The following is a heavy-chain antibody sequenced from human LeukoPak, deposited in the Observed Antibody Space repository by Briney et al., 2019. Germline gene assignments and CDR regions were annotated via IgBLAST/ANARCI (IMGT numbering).Heavy chain of an antibody. CDR3: ARPYGDRPYGAFDI. CDR2: IYYSGST. Sequence: PSETLSLTCTVSGGSISSSSYYWGWIRQPPGKGLEWIGSIYYSGSTYYNPSPKSRVTISVDTSKNQFSLKLSSVTAADTAVYYCARPYGDRPYGAFDIWGQGTMVTVSS. J-gene: IGHJ3*02. D-gene: IGHD4-17*01. CDR1: GGSISSSSYY. V-gene: IGHV4-39*01.